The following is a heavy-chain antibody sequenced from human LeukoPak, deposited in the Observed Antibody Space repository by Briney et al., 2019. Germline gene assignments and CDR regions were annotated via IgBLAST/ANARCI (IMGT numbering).Heavy chain of an antibody. V-gene: IGHV1-18*01. CDR2: ISAYNDNT. Sequence: ASVKVSCKASGYTFTSYGISWVRQAPGQGLEWMGWISAYNDNTNYAQKLQGRVTMTTDTSTSTAYMELRSLRSDDTAVYYCARAAAGTPPFDSWGQGSLVTVSS. D-gene: IGHD6-13*01. J-gene: IGHJ4*02. CDR3: ARAAAGTPPFDS. CDR1: GYTFTSYG.